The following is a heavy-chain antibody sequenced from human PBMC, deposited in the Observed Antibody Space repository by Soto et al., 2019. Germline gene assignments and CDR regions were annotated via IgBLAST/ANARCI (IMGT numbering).Heavy chain of an antibody. CDR1: GDSVSSNSAA. V-gene: IGHV6-1*01. CDR2: TYYRSKWDN. J-gene: IGHJ6*03. CDR3: ARAPLGLEVAYYYYYYMDV. D-gene: IGHD6-19*01. Sequence: KQSPTLSLTCAISGDSVSSNSAAWNWIRQSPSRGLEWLGRTYYRSKWDNEYAVSVKSRITINPDTSKNQFSLQLNSVTPEDTAVYYCARAPLGLEVAYYYYYYMDVWGKGTTVTVSS.